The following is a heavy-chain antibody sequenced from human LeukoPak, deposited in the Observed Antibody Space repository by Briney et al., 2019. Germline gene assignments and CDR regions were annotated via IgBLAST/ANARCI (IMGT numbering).Heavy chain of an antibody. D-gene: IGHD4/OR15-4a*01. CDR2: IYYSGST. V-gene: IGHV4-59*08. CDR3: ARTMRSWFDP. J-gene: IGHJ5*02. Sequence: ASETLSLTCTVSGGSISSYYWSWIRQPPGKGLEWIGYIYYSGSTNYNPSLKSRVTISVDTSKNQFSLKLSSVTAADTAVYYCARTMRSWFDPWGQGTLVTVSS. CDR1: GGSISSYY.